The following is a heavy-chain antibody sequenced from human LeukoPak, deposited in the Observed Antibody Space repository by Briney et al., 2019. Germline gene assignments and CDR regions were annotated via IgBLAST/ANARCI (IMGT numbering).Heavy chain of an antibody. J-gene: IGHJ4*02. D-gene: IGHD3-10*01. Sequence: SETLSLTCTVSGGSISGGGYYWSWIRQHPGKGLEWIGHIYYSGSTYYNAPLKSRVTISVDTSKNQISLKLSSVTAADTAIYYCARDRYDGSPFDYWGQGTPVTVSS. V-gene: IGHV4-31*03. CDR1: GGSISGGGYY. CDR2: IYYSGST. CDR3: ARDRYDGSPFDY.